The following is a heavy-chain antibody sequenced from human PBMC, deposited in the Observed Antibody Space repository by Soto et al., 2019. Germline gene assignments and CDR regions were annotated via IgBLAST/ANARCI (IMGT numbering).Heavy chain of an antibody. J-gene: IGHJ4*02. Sequence: SETLSLTCTVSGGSISSGDYYWSWIRQPPGKGLEWIGYIYYSGSTYYNPSLKSRVTISVDTSKNQFSLKLSSVTAADTAVYYCARGEYQRGGFDYWGQGTLVTVS. CDR2: IYYSGST. CDR1: GGSISSGDYY. D-gene: IGHD2-2*01. CDR3: ARGEYQRGGFDY. V-gene: IGHV4-30-4*01.